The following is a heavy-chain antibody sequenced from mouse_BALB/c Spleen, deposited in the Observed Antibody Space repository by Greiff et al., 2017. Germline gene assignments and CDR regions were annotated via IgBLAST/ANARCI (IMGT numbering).Heavy chain of an antibody. CDR1: GYTFTSYW. V-gene: IGHV1-7*01. J-gene: IGHJ3*01. CDR2: INPSTGYT. D-gene: IGHD2-4*01. Sequence: VKLQESGAELAKPGASVKMSCKASGYTFTSYWMHWVKQRPGQGLEWIGYINPSTGYTEYNQKFKDKATLTADKSSSTAYMQLSSLTSEDSAVYYCASPIYYDYDEGWFAYWGQGTLVTVSA. CDR3: ASPIYYDYDEGWFAY.